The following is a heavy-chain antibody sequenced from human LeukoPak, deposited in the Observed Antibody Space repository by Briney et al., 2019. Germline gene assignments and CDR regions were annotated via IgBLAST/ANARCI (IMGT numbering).Heavy chain of an antibody. V-gene: IGHV4-39*01. J-gene: IGHJ4*02. Sequence: PSETLSLTCTVSGGSISSGGYSWGWIRQPPGKGLEWIGSIYHSGITYYNLSLKSRVTISVDTSNNQFSLKLSSVTAADTAVYYCARLWKTGPFDYWGQGTLVTVSS. CDR1: GGSISSGGYS. D-gene: IGHD1-1*01. CDR3: ARLWKTGPFDY. CDR2: IYHSGIT.